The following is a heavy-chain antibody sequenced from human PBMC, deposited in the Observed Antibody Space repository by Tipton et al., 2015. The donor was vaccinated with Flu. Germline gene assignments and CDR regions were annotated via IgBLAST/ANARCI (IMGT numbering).Heavy chain of an antibody. D-gene: IGHD5-12*01. J-gene: IGHJ4*02. CDR2: ISGGGGST. V-gene: IGHV3-23*01. CDR3: AKPRVGGYQYYVDY. Sequence: SLRLSCAASGFTFSSYAMSWVRQAPGKGLEWVSAISGGGGSTYYADSVKGRFTISRDNSKNTLYLQMNSLRAEDTAVYYCAKPRVGGYQYYVDYGGQGTLVTVSS. CDR1: GFTFSSYA.